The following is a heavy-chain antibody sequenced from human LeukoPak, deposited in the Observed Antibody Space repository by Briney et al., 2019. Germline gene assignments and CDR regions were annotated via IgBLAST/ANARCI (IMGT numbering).Heavy chain of an antibody. Sequence: SETLSLTCTVSGGSISSGDYYWSWIRQPPGKGLEWIGYIYYSGSTYYNPSLKSRVTISVDTSKNQFSLKLSSVTAADTAVYYCARPSGGYDFYYYYGMDVWGQGTTVTVSS. CDR1: GGSISSGDYY. CDR2: IYYSGST. V-gene: IGHV4-30-4*01. D-gene: IGHD5-12*01. J-gene: IGHJ6*02. CDR3: ARPSGGYDFYYYYGMDV.